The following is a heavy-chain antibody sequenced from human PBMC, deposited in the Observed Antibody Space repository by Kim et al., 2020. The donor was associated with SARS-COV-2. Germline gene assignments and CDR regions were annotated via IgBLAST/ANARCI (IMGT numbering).Heavy chain of an antibody. V-gene: IGHV4-39*01. CDR3: ARLPHDSSGYVDS. D-gene: IGHD3-22*01. CDR2: VYHSGST. J-gene: IGHJ4*02. CDR1: GGSISSSFNY. Sequence: SETLSLTCTVSGGSISSSFNYWGWIRQPPGQGLEWIGSVYHSGSTYDSPSLKSRVTVSVDTYKNEFYLKVTPVTAADTAVYFCARLPHDSSGYVDSWGPGILVTVSS.